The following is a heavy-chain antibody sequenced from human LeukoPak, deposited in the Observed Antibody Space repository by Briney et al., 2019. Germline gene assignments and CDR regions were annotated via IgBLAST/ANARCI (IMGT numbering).Heavy chain of an antibody. CDR1: GFTFSSYW. Sequence: QPGGSLRLSCAASGFTFSSYWMSWVRQAPGKGLEWVANIKQDGSEKYYVDSVKGRFTISRVNAKNSLYLQMNSLRAEDTAVYYCARELRYCSGGSCWDLDYWGQGTLVTVSS. V-gene: IGHV3-7*01. J-gene: IGHJ4*02. CDR3: ARELRYCSGGSCWDLDY. CDR2: IKQDGSEK. D-gene: IGHD2-15*01.